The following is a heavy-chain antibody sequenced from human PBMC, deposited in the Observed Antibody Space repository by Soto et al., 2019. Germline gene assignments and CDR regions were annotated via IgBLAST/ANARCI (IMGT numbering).Heavy chain of an antibody. Sequence: KPGQTLSLTCTVSGGSISSSSYYWGWNRQPPGKGLEGNGSIYYSGSTYYNPALKSRVTRSVHTSKNQFTLKLSSVTAAATAVYYCARPIPTPGYCSSTSCYAPVGAFDIWGQGTMVTVSS. CDR3: ARPIPTPGYCSSTSCYAPVGAFDI. V-gene: IGHV4-39*01. J-gene: IGHJ3*02. D-gene: IGHD2-2*01. CDR2: IYYSGST. CDR1: GGSISSSSYY.